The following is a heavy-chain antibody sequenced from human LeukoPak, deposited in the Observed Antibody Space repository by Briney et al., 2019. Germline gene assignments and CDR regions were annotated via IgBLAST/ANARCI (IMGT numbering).Heavy chain of an antibody. CDR2: INWNGDNS. Sequence: GGSLRLSCEDSGYTFADYGPSCVRQAPGEGPQWVAEINWNGDNSFYADSVKGRFTIFRDNTKKTLYLQMDNLRGDDTSTYYCARDLSSNWSNLGYWGQGTLVTVSS. CDR3: ARDLSSNWSNLGY. D-gene: IGHD6-13*01. V-gene: IGHV3-20*04. J-gene: IGHJ4*02. CDR1: GYTFADYG.